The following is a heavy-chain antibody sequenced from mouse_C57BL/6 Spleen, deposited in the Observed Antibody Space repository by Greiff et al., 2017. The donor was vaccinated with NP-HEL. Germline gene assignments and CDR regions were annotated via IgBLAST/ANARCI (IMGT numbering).Heavy chain of an antibody. V-gene: IGHV1-72*01. Sequence: QVQLQQPGAELVKPGASVKLSCKASGYTFTSYWMHWVKQRPGRGLEWIGRIDPNSGGTKYNEKFKSKATLTVDKPSSTAYMQLSSLTSEDSAVYDCAREGGFTTVVVPFDYWGQGTTLTVSS. J-gene: IGHJ2*01. CDR3: AREGGFTTVVVPFDY. CDR2: IDPNSGGT. CDR1: GYTFTSYW. D-gene: IGHD1-1*01.